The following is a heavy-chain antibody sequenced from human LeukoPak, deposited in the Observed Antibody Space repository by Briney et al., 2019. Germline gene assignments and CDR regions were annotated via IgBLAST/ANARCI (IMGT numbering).Heavy chain of an antibody. CDR1: GYTFTGYY. J-gene: IGHJ3*02. CDR2: INPNSGGT. D-gene: IGHD1-26*01. V-gene: IGHV1-2*02. CDR3: ARVWMGADDAFDI. Sequence: GASVKVSCKASGYTFTGYYMHWVRQAPGQGLEWMGWINPNSGGTNYAQKFQGRVTMTRDTSTSTVYMELSSLRSEDTAVYYCARVWMGADDAFDIWGQGTMVTVSS.